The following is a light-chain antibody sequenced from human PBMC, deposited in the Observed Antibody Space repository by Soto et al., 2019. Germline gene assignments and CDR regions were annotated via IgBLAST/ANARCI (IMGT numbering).Light chain of an antibody. CDR3: SSYTSSSTLVL. CDR2: EVS. CDR1: SSDVGGYNY. V-gene: IGLV2-14*01. J-gene: IGLJ2*01. Sequence: QSVLTQPASVSGSPGQSITISCTGTSSDVGGYNYVSWYQQHPGKAPKLMIYEVSNRPSGVANRFSGSKSVNTASLTISGLQAEDEADYYCSSYTSSSTLVLFGGGTKLTVL.